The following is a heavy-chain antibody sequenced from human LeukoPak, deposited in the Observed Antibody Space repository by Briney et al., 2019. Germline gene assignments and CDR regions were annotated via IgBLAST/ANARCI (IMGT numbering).Heavy chain of an antibody. CDR3: ARRVGHYGAELYFDY. D-gene: IGHD4-17*01. CDR2: IYYSGST. CDR1: GGSISSYY. V-gene: IGHV4-59*08. J-gene: IGHJ4*02. Sequence: SETLSLTCTASGGSISSYYWSWIRQTPGKGLEWIGYIYYSGSTNYNPSLKSRVTISVDTSKNQFSLKLSSVTAADTAVYYCARRVGHYGAELYFDYWGQGTLVTVSS.